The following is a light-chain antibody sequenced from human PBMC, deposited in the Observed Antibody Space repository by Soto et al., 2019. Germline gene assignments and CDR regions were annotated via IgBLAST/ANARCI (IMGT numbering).Light chain of an antibody. V-gene: IGKV1-5*03. Sequence: DIQMTQSPSTLSASVGDRVTITCRASQSISSWLAWYQQKPGKVPKLLIYKASSLESGVPSRFSGSGSGTEFTLTISSLQPDDFATYYCQQYNSYSGLTFGGGTKVEIK. CDR1: QSISSW. CDR3: QQYNSYSGLT. J-gene: IGKJ4*01. CDR2: KAS.